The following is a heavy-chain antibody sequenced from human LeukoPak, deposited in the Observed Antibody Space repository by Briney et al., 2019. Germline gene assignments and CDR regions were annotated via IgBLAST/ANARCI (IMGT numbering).Heavy chain of an antibody. Sequence: GGSLRLSCAASGFTVSSNYMSWVRQAPGKGLEWVSVIYSGGSTYYADSVKGRFTISRDNSKNTLYLQMNSLRAEDTAVYYCARLYGDYEDWFDPWGQGTLVTVSS. CDR1: GFTVSSNY. CDR3: ARLYGDYEDWFDP. D-gene: IGHD4-17*01. J-gene: IGHJ5*02. CDR2: IYSGGST. V-gene: IGHV3-66*04.